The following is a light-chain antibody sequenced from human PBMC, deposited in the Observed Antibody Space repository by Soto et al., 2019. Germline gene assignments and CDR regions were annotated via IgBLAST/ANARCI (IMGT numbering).Light chain of an antibody. CDR1: QDIATY. CDR3: QQYDTLPPTWT. CDR2: DAS. Sequence: DIQMTQSPSSLSASVGNRVTITCQASQDIATYLNWYQQKPGKAPNLLIYDASNLETGVPSRFSGGGSGTHFTFTISNLQPEDIATYYCQQYDTLPPTWTFGQGTKVEI. V-gene: IGKV1-33*01. J-gene: IGKJ1*01.